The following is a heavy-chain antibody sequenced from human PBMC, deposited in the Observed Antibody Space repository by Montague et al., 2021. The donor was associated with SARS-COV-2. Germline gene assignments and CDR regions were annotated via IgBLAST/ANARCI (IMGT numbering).Heavy chain of an antibody. CDR2: IYYSGTT. CDR1: GGSITRNYY. V-gene: IGHV4-39*01. Sequence: SETLSLTCTVSGGSITRNYYWGWIRQPPGKGLEWVGNIYYSGTTFINPSLESRVTISVDASKNQFSLNLTSVTAADTAVYYCARPLVRGVPKAFDIWRQGALVIVSS. D-gene: IGHD3-10*01. CDR3: ARPLVRGVPKAFDI. J-gene: IGHJ3*02.